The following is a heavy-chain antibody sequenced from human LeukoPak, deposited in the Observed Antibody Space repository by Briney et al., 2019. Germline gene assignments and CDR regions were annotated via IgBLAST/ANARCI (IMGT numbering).Heavy chain of an antibody. Sequence: GASVKVSCKASGYTFTSYGISWVRQAPGQGLEWMGWISAYNGNTNYAQKLQGRVTMTTDTSTSTAYMELRSLRSDDTAVYYCARSPYYYDSSGYLYYWGQGTLVTVSS. CDR1: GYTFTSYG. J-gene: IGHJ4*02. CDR3: ARSPYYYDSSGYLYY. CDR2: ISAYNGNT. V-gene: IGHV1-18*01. D-gene: IGHD3-22*01.